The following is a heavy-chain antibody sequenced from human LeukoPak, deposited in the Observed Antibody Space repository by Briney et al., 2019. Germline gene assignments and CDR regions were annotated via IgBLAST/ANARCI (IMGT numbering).Heavy chain of an antibody. CDR1: GFTFSDYY. CDR3: AKDLAVARTLYYYYGMDV. CDR2: ISSSGSTI. J-gene: IGHJ6*02. V-gene: IGHV3-11*01. Sequence: GGSLRLSCAASGFTFSDYYMSWIRQAPGKGLEWVSYISSSGSTIYYADSVKGRFTISRDNAKNSLYLQMNSLRAEDTAVYYCAKDLAVARTLYYYYGMDVWGQGTTVTVSS. D-gene: IGHD6-19*01.